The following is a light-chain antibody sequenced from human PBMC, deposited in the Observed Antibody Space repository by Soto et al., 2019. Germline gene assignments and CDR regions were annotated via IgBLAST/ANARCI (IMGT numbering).Light chain of an antibody. CDR3: QQVNVYPST. J-gene: IGKJ4*01. CDR2: GAS. V-gene: IGKV1-6*01. CDR1: RDIGSD. Sequence: ATKMNKSPSSLSAYVGDRISITCRASRDIGSDLSWYQQKPGKPPKVLIYGASNLQSGVPPRFSGGGSGTDFTLTITSLQPEDFATYYCQQVNVYPSTFGGGTKVDIK.